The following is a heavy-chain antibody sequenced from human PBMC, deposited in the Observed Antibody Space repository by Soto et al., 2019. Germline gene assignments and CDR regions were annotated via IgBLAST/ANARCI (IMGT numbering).Heavy chain of an antibody. V-gene: IGHV3-21*01. CDR3: ARPRGMATIIDLFDY. CDR1: GFTFSSYS. CDR2: ISSSSSYI. J-gene: IGHJ4*02. Sequence: EVQLVESGGGLVKPGGSLRLSCAASGFTFSSYSMNWVRQAPGKGLEWVSSISSSSSYIYYADSVKGRFTISRDNAKNSQYMQMNSLRAEDTAVYYCARPRGMATIIDLFDYWGQGTLVTVSS. D-gene: IGHD5-12*01.